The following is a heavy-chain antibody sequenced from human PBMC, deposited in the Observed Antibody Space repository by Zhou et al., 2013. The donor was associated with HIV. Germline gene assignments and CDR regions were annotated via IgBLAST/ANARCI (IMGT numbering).Heavy chain of an antibody. CDR2: IIPIFGTA. V-gene: IGHV1-69*05. D-gene: IGHD6-6*01. CDR3: ARVDWNPIAARSYYYMDV. J-gene: IGHJ6*03. CDR1: GGTFSSYA. Sequence: QVHLVQSGAEVKKPGSSVKVSCKASGGTFSSYAISWVRQAPGQGLEWMGGIIPIFGTANYAQKFQGRVTITTDESTSTAYMELSSLRSEDTAVYYCARVDWNPIAARSYYYMDVWGKGTTVTVSS.